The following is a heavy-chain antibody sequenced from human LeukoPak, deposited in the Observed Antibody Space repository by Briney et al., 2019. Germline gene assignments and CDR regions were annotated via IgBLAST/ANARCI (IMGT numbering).Heavy chain of an antibody. V-gene: IGHV3-66*04. Sequence: GGSLRLSCAASGFTVSSNYMSWVRQAPGKGLEWVSVIYSGGTTYCPDSVKGRFTISRDNSKNTLYLQMNDLRAEDTAVYYCARLAVAYFDYWGQGTLVTVSS. CDR1: GFTVSSNY. CDR3: ARLAVAYFDY. CDR2: IYSGGTT. J-gene: IGHJ4*02. D-gene: IGHD6-19*01.